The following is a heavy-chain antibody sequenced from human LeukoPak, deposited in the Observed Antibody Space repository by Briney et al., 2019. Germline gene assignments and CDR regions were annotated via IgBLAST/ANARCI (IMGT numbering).Heavy chain of an antibody. CDR1: GGTFSSYA. Sequence: SVKVSCKASGGTFSSYAISWVRQAPGQGLEWMGGIIPIFGTANYAQKFQGRVTITADESTSTAYMELSSLRSEDTAVYYCASPVERVVASGPYYYGMDVWGQGTTVTVPS. D-gene: IGHD3-22*01. CDR3: ASPVERVVASGPYYYGMDV. V-gene: IGHV1-69*01. CDR2: IIPIFGTA. J-gene: IGHJ6*02.